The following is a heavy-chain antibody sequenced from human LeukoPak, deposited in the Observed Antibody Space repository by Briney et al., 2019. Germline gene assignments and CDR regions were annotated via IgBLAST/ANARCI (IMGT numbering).Heavy chain of an antibody. CDR3: ARGRVVVAATIIDY. D-gene: IGHD2-15*01. CDR1: GGSISSSSCY. Sequence: SETLSLTCTVSGGSISSSSCYWGWIRQPPGKGLEWIGSIYYSGSTYYNPSLKSRVTISVDTSKNQFSLKLSSVTAADTAVYYCARGRVVVAATIIDYWGQGTLVTVSS. CDR2: IYYSGST. V-gene: IGHV4-39*07. J-gene: IGHJ4*02.